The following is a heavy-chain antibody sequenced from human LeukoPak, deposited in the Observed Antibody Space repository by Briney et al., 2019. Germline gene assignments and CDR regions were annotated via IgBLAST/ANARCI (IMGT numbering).Heavy chain of an antibody. V-gene: IGHV4-4*07. J-gene: IGHJ4*02. CDR3: ARLKQLDIDY. CDR2: IYASGST. Sequence: SETLSLTCTVSGGSISNYYWSWIRQPAGKGLEWIGRIYASGSTNYNPSLKSRVTISIDKSKNQFSLKLTSVTAADTAVYYCARLKQLDIDYWGQGTLVTVSS. CDR1: GGSISNYY. D-gene: IGHD6-6*01.